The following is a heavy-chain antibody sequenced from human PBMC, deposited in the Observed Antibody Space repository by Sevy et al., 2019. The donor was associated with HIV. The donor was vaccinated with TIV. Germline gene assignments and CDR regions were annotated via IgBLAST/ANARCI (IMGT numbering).Heavy chain of an antibody. D-gene: IGHD2-21*02. CDR3: AGLFSCGGDCYYLDY. CDR2: MSHDGNYK. CDR1: GFTFSDYD. Sequence: GGSLRLSCAASGFTFSDYDMHWVRQAPGKGLEWVAVMSHDGNYKNHAESVKIRLTTSKDNFKNTLYLQMNSLRVEDTAVYFCAGLFSCGGDCYYLDYWGQGAPVTVSS. J-gene: IGHJ4*02. V-gene: IGHV3-30*04.